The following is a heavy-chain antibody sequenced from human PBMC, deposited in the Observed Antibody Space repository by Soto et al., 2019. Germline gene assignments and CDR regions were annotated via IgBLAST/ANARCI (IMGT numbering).Heavy chain of an antibody. J-gene: IGHJ6*02. D-gene: IGHD3-3*01. CDR2: ISYDGSNK. CDR3: ARDSEPNDFWSGYYRYYYYYGMDV. V-gene: IGHV3-30-3*01. CDR1: GFTFSSYA. Sequence: GGSLRLSCAASGFTFSSYAMHWFRQAPGKGLEWVAVISYDGSNKYYADSVKGRFTISRDNSKNTLYLQMNSLRAEDTAVYYCARDSEPNDFWSGYYRYYYYYGMDVWGQGTTVTVSS.